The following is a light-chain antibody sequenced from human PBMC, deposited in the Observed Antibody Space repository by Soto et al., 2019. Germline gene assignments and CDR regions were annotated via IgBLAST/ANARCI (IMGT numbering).Light chain of an antibody. CDR1: QSISASY. J-gene: IGKJ2*01. CDR3: QQYDSTPVT. V-gene: IGKV3-20*01. CDR2: GAS. Sequence: IVLTQSPGTLSLSPGERATLSCGASQSISASYLAWYQQKPGQAPRLLIYGASRRATGIPDRFSAGGSGTDFTLTISRREPEDFAVYYCQQYDSTPVTFGQGTKVEIK.